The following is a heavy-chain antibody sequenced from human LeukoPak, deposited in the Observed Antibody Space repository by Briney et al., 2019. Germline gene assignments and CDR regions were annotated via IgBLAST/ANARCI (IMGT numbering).Heavy chain of an antibody. V-gene: IGHV1-24*01. Sequence: ASGKVSCKVSGFTLAELSMHCVRQSPGKGLGWGRGFNRKDVGTIFAKRLRGRVMLTEDTSTSTAYMERSSMNVEDTAVYYCATGVFCATTTCPGYQHFYYFMDVWGEGTTVIVSS. CDR1: GFTLAELS. CDR3: ATGVFCATTTCPGYQHFYYFMDV. CDR2: FNRKDVGT. D-gene: IGHD2-2*01. J-gene: IGHJ6*03.